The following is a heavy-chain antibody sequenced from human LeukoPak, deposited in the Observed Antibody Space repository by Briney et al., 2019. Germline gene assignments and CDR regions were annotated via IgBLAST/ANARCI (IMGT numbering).Heavy chain of an antibody. D-gene: IGHD2-2*01. V-gene: IGHV3-73*01. CDR1: GFTFSGSA. CDR3: TRLGDCSSTSCYGY. Sequence: GGSLRLSCAASGFTFSGSAMHWVRQASGKGLEWVGRIRGKANSYATAYAASVKGRFTISRDDSKNTAYLQMNSLKTEDTAVYYCTRLGDCSSTSCYGYWGQGTLVTVSS. CDR2: IRGKANSYAT. J-gene: IGHJ4*02.